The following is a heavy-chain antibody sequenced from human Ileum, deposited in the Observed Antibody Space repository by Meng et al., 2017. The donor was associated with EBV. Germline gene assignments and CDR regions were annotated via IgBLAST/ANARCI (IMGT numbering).Heavy chain of an antibody. CDR2: MNSYTGNA. V-gene: IGHV1-8*01. CDR3: ARGSGAGGRDWFDP. Sequence: VELGKSGAEVKKPGASVKVSCKASGYTFINHDINWVRQAAGQGLESIGWMNSYTGNAGYAQKFRGRVTMTRDTSINTAYLEVISLTSEDTAVYYCARGSGAGGRDWFDPWGQGTLVTVSS. D-gene: IGHD3-16*01. CDR1: GYTFINHD. J-gene: IGHJ5*02.